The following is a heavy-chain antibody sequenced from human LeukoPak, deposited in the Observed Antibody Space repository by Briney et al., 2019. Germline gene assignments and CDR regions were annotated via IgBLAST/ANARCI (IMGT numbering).Heavy chain of an antibody. D-gene: IGHD3-10*01. Sequence: SETLSLTCTVSGGSITGSYWSWLRQPPGKGLEYIGYIYYSGSTNYNPSLKSRVTISLDTSKNQFSLKLSSVTAADTAVYYCATAGPTSGRHNYFDSWGQGTLVTVSS. CDR2: IYYSGST. CDR3: ATAGPTSGRHNYFDS. V-gene: IGHV4-59*01. J-gene: IGHJ4*02. CDR1: GGSITGSY.